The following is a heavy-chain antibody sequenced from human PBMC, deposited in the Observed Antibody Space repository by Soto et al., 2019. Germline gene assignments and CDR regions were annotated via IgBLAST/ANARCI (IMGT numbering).Heavy chain of an antibody. CDR2: IIPIFGTA. J-gene: IGHJ6*02. D-gene: IGHD6-13*01. Sequence: SVKVSCKASGGTFSSYAISWVRQAPGQGLEWMGGIIPIFGTANYAQKFQGRVTITADESTSTAYMELSSLRSEDTAVYYCGRGRAGIAAAGYYYYGMDVWGQGTTVTVS. V-gene: IGHV1-69*13. CDR1: GGTFSSYA. CDR3: GRGRAGIAAAGYYYYGMDV.